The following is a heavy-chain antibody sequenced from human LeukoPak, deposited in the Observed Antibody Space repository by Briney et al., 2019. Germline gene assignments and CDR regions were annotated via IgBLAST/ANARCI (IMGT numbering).Heavy chain of an antibody. Sequence: PGGSLRLSCAASGFTVSSNYMSWVRQAPGRGLEWVSVIYSGGSTYYADSVKGRFTISRDNSKNTVNLQMNSLRAEDTAVYYCAKGQYSSGWSEFDYWGQGTLVTVSS. D-gene: IGHD6-19*01. CDR2: IYSGGST. V-gene: IGHV3-53*01. J-gene: IGHJ4*02. CDR1: GFTVSSNY. CDR3: AKGQYSSGWSEFDY.